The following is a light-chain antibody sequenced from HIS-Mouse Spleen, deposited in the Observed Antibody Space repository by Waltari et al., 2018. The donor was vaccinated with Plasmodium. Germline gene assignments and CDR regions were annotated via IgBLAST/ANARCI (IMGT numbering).Light chain of an antibody. CDR2: KDI. V-gene: IGLV3-25*03. Sequence: SYELTQPPSVSVSPGQTARITCSGDALPKQYAYWYQQKPGQAPVLVIYKDIERPSGIPGRFSGSSSGKTVTLTISGVQAEDEADYYCQSADSSGTPNWVFGGGTKLTVL. CDR3: QSADSSGTPNWV. CDR1: ALPKQY. J-gene: IGLJ3*02.